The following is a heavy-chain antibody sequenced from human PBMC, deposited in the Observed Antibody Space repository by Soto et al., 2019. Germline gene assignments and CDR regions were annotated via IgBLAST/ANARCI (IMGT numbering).Heavy chain of an antibody. J-gene: IGHJ4*02. CDR3: ARVGPAHYYDSSGYYSPLDY. Sequence: QVQLVQAGAEVKKPGSSVKVSCKASGDTFSSYAINWVRQAPGQGLEWMGGIIPMFGTANYAQKFKGRVKITAGKSTSTVYMELSSLRSEDTAVYYCARVGPAHYYDSSGYYSPLDYWGQGTLVTVSS. CDR2: IIPMFGTA. D-gene: IGHD3-22*01. V-gene: IGHV1-69*06. CDR1: GDTFSSYA.